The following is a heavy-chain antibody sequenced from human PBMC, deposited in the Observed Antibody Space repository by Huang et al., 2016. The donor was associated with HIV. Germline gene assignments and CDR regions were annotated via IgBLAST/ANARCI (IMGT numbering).Heavy chain of an antibody. J-gene: IGHJ1*01. CDR3: AKPPSISSKYFQH. D-gene: IGHD3-3*02. CDR1: GFTFSSYA. Sequence: EVQLLESGGGLVQPGGSLRLSCAASGFTFSSYAMRWVRQVPGKGLECVSGISGSGGSTYYADSVKGRFTISRDNSKNTLYLQMNSLRAEDTAVYYCAKPPSISSKYFQHWGQGTLVTVSS. V-gene: IGHV3-23*01. CDR2: ISGSGGST.